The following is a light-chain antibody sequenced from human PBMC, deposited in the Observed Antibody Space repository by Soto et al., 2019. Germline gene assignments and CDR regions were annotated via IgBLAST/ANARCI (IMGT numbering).Light chain of an antibody. Sequence: QSALTQPASVSGSPGQSITISCTGTSSDVGSYNLVSWYQQHPGKAPKLMVYEVSKRPSGVSNRFSGSKSGNTASLTISGFQAENEADYHCCSQSGGTTFYVFGTGTKVTVL. J-gene: IGLJ1*01. CDR1: SSDVGSYNL. CDR2: EVS. CDR3: CSQSGGTTFYV. V-gene: IGLV2-23*02.